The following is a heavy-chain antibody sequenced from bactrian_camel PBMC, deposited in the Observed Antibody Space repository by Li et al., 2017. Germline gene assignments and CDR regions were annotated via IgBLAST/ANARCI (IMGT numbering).Heavy chain of an antibody. CDR2: INSDGAT. Sequence: HVQLVESGGGSAQPGGSLTLSCISSGSVPSTFCMAWFRSPPGQGERESIATINSDGATDYSYSVKGRFTISRDNAKNTLYLQMNSLTPEDTAIYYCVAGGLEVCWSYRWAGVRNEYNYWGQGTQVTVS. CDR3: VAGGLEVCWSYRWAGVRNEYNY. V-gene: IGHV3S53*01. J-gene: IGHJ4*01. CDR1: GSVPSTFC. D-gene: IGHD1*01.